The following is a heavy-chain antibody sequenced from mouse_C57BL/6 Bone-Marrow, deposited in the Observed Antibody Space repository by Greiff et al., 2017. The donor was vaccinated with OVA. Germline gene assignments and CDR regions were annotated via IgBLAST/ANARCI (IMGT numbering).Heavy chain of an antibody. CDR1: YTFTDYYM. D-gene: IGHD1-1*01. V-gene: IGHV1-83*01. CDR2: YPGSGNTY. CDR3: RAKFITDY. J-gene: IGHJ2*01. Sequence: VHVKQSGPELVKPGASVKMSCKASGYTFTDYYMHWVKQKPGKGLEWIGEIYPGSGNTYYNEKFKGKATLTADTSSSTAYMQLSSLTSEDSAVYFCARAKFITDYWGQGTTLTVSS.